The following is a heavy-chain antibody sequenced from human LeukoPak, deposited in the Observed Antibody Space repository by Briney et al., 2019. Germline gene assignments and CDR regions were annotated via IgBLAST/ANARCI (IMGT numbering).Heavy chain of an antibody. CDR1: GGSISSGGYS. Sequence: SETLSLTCAVSGGSISSGGYSWSWIRQPPGKGLEWIGYIYHSGSTYYNPSLKSRVTISVDRSKNQFSLKLSSVTAADTAVYYCARVQGGATTYWGQGTLVTVSS. CDR2: IYHSGST. D-gene: IGHD1-26*01. V-gene: IGHV4-30-2*01. CDR3: ARVQGGATTY. J-gene: IGHJ4*02.